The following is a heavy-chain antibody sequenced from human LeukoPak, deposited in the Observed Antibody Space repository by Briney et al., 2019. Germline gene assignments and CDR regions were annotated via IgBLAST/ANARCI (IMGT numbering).Heavy chain of an antibody. CDR1: GFTFSSYG. V-gene: IGHV3-30*18. CDR3: AKDQDYYFDY. J-gene: IGHJ4*02. Sequence: PGRSLRLSSAASGFTFSSYGMHWVRQAPGKGLEWVAVISYDGSNKYYADSVKGRFTISRDNSKNTLYLQMNSLRAEDTAVYYCAKDQDYYFDYWGQGTLVTVSS. CDR2: ISYDGSNK.